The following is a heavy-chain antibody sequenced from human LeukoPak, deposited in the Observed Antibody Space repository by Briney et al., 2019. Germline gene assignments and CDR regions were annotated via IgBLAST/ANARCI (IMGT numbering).Heavy chain of an antibody. CDR3: ARALVVRGYHYFDY. CDR1: GYTFTSYG. Sequence: ASVKVSCKASGYTFTSYGISWVRQAPGQGLEWMGRISAYNGNTNYAQKLQGRVTMTTDTSTSTAYLELRSLRSDDTAVYYCARALVVRGYHYFDYWGQGTPVTVSS. D-gene: IGHD3-10*01. CDR2: ISAYNGNT. V-gene: IGHV1-18*01. J-gene: IGHJ4*02.